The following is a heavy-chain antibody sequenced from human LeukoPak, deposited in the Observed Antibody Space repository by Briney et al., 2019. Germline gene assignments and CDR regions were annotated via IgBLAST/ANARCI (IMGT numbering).Heavy chain of an antibody. Sequence: GESLKISCKGSGYSFTSYWNGWVRQMSGKGLEWMGIIYPGDSDTTYSPAFQGQVTISADRSISIAYLQWSSLKASDTATYYCARVRKGGELDGVFDNWGQGTLVSVSS. CDR3: ARVRKGGELDGVFDN. V-gene: IGHV5-51*01. CDR2: IYPGDSDT. CDR1: GYSFTSYW. D-gene: IGHD1-1*01. J-gene: IGHJ4*02.